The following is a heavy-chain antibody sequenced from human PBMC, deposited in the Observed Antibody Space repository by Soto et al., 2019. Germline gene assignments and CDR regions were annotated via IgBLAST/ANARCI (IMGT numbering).Heavy chain of an antibody. J-gene: IGHJ4*02. D-gene: IGHD1-20*01. Sequence: QVQLVQSGAEVKEPGASVKVSCRTSGYTFMSHVMHWVRQAPGQRLEWMGWVTGGNGDTKYSQNFRGRVTITRDTSATTAYMELSRLTSEDTAIYYCARDSGIRGPSGDLDYWGQGTLVTVSS. CDR2: VTGGNGDT. CDR1: GYTFMSHV. V-gene: IGHV1-3*01. CDR3: ARDSGIRGPSGDLDY.